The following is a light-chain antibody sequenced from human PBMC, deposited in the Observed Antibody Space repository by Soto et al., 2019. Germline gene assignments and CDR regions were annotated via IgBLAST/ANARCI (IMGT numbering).Light chain of an antibody. Sequence: DIQMTKSPSSLSASVGDRVTITCRASQGISNYLAWFQQKPGRAPKLLIYDASTLESGVPSRFSGSGSETEFTLTISRLHPDDFATYFCHSRAFGQGTRLEIK. J-gene: IGKJ5*01. V-gene: IGKV1-16*01. CDR1: QGISNY. CDR3: HSRA. CDR2: DAS.